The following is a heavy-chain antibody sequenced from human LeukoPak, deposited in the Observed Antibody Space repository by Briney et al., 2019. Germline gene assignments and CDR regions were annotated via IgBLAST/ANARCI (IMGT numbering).Heavy chain of an antibody. J-gene: IGHJ4*02. Sequence: PGGSLRLSCAASGFTFNNAWMSWVRQAPGKGLEWVGRIKSKADGGTTDYAAPVNGRFAISRDNAKNTLYLRMNSLRTEDTAVYYCATGIVEGHDYWGQGTLVTVSS. V-gene: IGHV3-15*05. D-gene: IGHD3-16*02. CDR2: IKSKADGGTT. CDR1: GFTFNNAW. CDR3: ATGIVEGHDY.